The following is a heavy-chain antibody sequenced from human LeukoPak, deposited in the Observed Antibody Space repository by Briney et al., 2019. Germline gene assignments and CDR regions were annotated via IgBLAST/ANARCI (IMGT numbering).Heavy chain of an antibody. CDR2: IRSKAYGGTT. CDR1: GFTFGDYA. D-gene: IGHD2-2*01. CDR3: TRDCSSTSCSRDYYYYGMDV. J-gene: IGHJ6*02. Sequence: PGGSLRLSCTASGFTFGDYAMSWFRQAPGKGLEWVGFIRSKAYGGTTEYAASVKGRFTISRDDSKSIAYLQMNSLKTEDTAVYYCTRDCSSTSCSRDYYYYGMDVWGQGTTVTVSS. V-gene: IGHV3-49*03.